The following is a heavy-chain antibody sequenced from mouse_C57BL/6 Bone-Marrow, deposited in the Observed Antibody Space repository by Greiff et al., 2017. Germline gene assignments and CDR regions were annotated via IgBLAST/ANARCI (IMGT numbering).Heavy chain of an antibody. V-gene: IGHV1-20*01. CDR3: ARGYSYYAMDY. CDR2: INPYNGDT. D-gene: IGHD1-1*01. J-gene: IGHJ4*01. CDR1: GYSFTGYF. Sequence: VQLQQSGPELVKPGDSVKISCKASGYSFTGYFMNWVMQSHGKSLEWIGRINPYNGDTFYNQKFKGKATLTVDKSFSTAHMELRSLTSEDSAVYYCARGYSYYAMDYWGQGTSVTVSS.